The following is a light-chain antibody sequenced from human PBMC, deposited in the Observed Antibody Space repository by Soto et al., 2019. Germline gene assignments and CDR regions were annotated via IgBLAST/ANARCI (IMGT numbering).Light chain of an antibody. CDR3: CSYTTSNTRQIV. CDR1: SKEVCGYNY. CDR2: DVS. Sequence: QSSLTQPASLSGSPGQSITISRPGNSKEVCGYNYVSWYQQHPGKAPKFMIYDVSNRPSGVSNRFSGSKSGNTASLTISGLQAEDEADYYCCSYTTSNTRQIVFGTGTKVTVL. J-gene: IGLJ1*01. V-gene: IGLV2-14*01.